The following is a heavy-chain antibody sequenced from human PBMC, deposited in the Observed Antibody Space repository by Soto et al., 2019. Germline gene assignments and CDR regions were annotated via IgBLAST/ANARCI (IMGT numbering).Heavy chain of an antibody. CDR2: IYHSGST. V-gene: IGHV4-30-2*01. CDR1: GGSISSAAYC. J-gene: IGHJ4*02. CDR3: ARGPPLGY. Sequence: SETLSLTCTVSGGSISSAAYCWSWIRQPPDKGLEWIGYIYHSGSTYYNPSLKSRVTISVDRSKNQFSLKLSSVTAADTAVYYCARGPPLGYWGQGTLVTVSS.